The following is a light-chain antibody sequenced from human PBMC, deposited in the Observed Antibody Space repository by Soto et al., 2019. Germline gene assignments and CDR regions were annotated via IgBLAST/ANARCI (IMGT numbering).Light chain of an antibody. CDR1: SSDIGGYNA. Sequence: QSALTQPASVSGSPGKTITISCTGTSSDIGGYNAVSWYQHHPGKAPKLIIYEVTHRPSGVSDRFSASKSGNTASLTISGLQAEDEADYYCNSFRVSHLYVFGTGTKLTVL. CDR3: NSFRVSHLYV. CDR2: EVT. J-gene: IGLJ1*01. V-gene: IGLV2-14*01.